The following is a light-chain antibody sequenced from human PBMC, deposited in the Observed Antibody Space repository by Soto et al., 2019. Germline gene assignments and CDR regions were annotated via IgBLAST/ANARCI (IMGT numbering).Light chain of an antibody. CDR3: QQYNNWPPYT. CDR1: QSVSSN. Sequence: EIVRTQSPATLSVSPGERATLSCRASQSVSSNLAWYQQKPGQAPRLLIYGASTRATSIPARFSGSGSGTEFTLTLSSLQSEDFAVYYCQQYNNWPPYTFGQGTKLEIK. CDR2: GAS. V-gene: IGKV3-15*01. J-gene: IGKJ2*01.